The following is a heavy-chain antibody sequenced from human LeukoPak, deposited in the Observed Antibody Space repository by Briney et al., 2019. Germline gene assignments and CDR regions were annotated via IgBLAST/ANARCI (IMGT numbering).Heavy chain of an antibody. CDR1: GVSVDDYY. V-gene: IGHV4-34*01. CDR3: TRMTAGHDY. Sequence: SETLSLTSAVSGVSVDDYYWSWVRQTPGKGMEWSVEINHSGYTNDSPSLKSRVTLSIDTSRKQFSLNLRSVTVADTGIYYCTRMTAGHDYWGQGTLVTVSS. D-gene: IGHD2-21*02. CDR2: INHSGYT. J-gene: IGHJ4*02.